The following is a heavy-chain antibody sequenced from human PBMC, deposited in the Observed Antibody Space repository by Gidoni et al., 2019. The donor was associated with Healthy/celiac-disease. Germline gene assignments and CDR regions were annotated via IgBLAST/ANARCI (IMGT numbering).Heavy chain of an antibody. J-gene: IGHJ3*02. Sequence: QVQLVQSGAEVKKPGSSVKVFCKASAGNFSSYTISWVRQAPGQGLEWMGRILPILGIANYAQKFQGRVTITANKSTSTAYMELSSLRSEDTAVYYCARDPWGTVTMGDAFDIWGQGTMVTVSS. D-gene: IGHD4-17*01. CDR3: ARDPWGTVTMGDAFDI. CDR1: AGNFSSYT. CDR2: ILPILGIA. V-gene: IGHV1-69*08.